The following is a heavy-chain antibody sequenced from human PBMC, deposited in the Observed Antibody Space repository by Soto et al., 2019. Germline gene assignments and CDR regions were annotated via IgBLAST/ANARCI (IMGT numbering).Heavy chain of an antibody. Sequence: GESLKIPCKGSGYSFTSYWIGWVRQMPGKGLEWMGIIYPGDADTRYSPPFQGQVTISADKSISTAYLQWSSLKASDSAMYYCARGRLGSSWHYWGQGTLVTVSS. D-gene: IGHD6-13*01. V-gene: IGHV5-51*01. CDR1: GYSFTSYW. CDR3: ARGRLGSSWHY. J-gene: IGHJ4*02. CDR2: IYPGDADT.